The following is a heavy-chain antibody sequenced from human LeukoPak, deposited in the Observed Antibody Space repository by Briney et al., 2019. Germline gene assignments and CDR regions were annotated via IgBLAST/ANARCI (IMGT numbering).Heavy chain of an antibody. CDR3: ARDVFADSSGGSFDF. D-gene: IGHD3-16*01. J-gene: IGHJ4*02. CDR2: IWYDGSKK. V-gene: IGHV3-33*01. Sequence: GGSLRLSCAASGFSFDTHGMHWVRQAPGKGLEWVAAIWYDGSKKYYADSVKGRFTISRDNSKKSLFLQMNSLRAEDTALYYCARDVFADSSGGSFDFWGQGTLVTVSS. CDR1: GFSFDTHG.